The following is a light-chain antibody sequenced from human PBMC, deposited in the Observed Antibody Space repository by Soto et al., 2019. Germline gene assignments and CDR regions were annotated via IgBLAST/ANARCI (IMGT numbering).Light chain of an antibody. CDR2: GAS. V-gene: IGKV3-20*01. Sequence: EIVLTQSPGTLSLSPGERATLSCRASQSVSSNYLAWYQQKPGLAPRLLIYGASSRATGIPDRFSGSGSGTAFTLTISRLEPEDFSVYYCQQYDSSPCTFGQGTKLEIK. CDR1: QSVSSNY. CDR3: QQYDSSPCT. J-gene: IGKJ2*02.